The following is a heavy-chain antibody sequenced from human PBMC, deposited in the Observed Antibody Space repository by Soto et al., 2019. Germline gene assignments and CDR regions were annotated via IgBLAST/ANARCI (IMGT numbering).Heavy chain of an antibody. CDR3: SRGFYSSRDYFDY. Sequence: QVQLQESGPGLVKPSETLSLTCTVSGGSICSYYWSWIRQPPGKGLEWIGYIYYSGSTNYNPSLKSRVTISVDTSKNQFSLKLSSVTAADTAVYYCSRGFYSSRDYFDYWGQGTLVTVSS. J-gene: IGHJ4*02. CDR2: IYYSGST. CDR1: GGSICSYY. V-gene: IGHV4-59*01. D-gene: IGHD6-13*01.